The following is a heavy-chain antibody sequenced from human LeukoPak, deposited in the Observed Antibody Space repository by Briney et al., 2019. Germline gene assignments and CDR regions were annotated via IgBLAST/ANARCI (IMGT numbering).Heavy chain of an antibody. CDR2: IKQDGSEK. CDR3: ARTKWQGSSSRVSYFDY. D-gene: IGHD6-6*01. Sequence: GGSLRLSCAASGFTFSSYWMSWVRQAPGKGLEWVANIKQDGSEKYYVDSVKGRFTISRDNAKNSLYLQMNSLRAEDTAVYYCARTKWQGSSSRVSYFDYWGQGTVVTVSS. V-gene: IGHV3-7*01. CDR1: GFTFSSYW. J-gene: IGHJ4*02.